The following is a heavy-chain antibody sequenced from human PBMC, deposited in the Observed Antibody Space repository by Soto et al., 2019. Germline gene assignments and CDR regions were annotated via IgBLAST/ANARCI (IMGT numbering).Heavy chain of an antibody. CDR2: IKSKSVGGTT. CDR1: GFRFSNVW. CDR3: TTYSTRTCCDGRSGYSVPTKIHDS. D-gene: IGHD2-21*01. V-gene: IGHV3-15*01. Sequence: EVQLVESGGGLVKPGGSLTLSCAASGFRFSNVWMSWVRQAPGKGLEWVGHIKSKSVGGTTDYTAPVKGRFTISRDDSKDTLNLQMNSLNTEYKAIYHCTTYSTRTCCDGRSGYSVPTKIHDSWGQAIVVTVSS. J-gene: IGHJ4*02.